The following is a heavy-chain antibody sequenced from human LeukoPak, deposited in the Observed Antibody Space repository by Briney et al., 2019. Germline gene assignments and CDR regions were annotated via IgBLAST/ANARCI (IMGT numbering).Heavy chain of an antibody. V-gene: IGHV4-59*12. Sequence: SETLSLTCTVSGGSISGYYWSWIRQPPGKGLEWIGYIYYSGSTNYKPSLKSRVTISVDTSKNQFSLKLSSVTAADTAVYYCATEYYYGSGTAGTVFDPWGQGTLVTVSS. CDR1: GGSISGYY. D-gene: IGHD3-10*01. J-gene: IGHJ5*02. CDR2: IYYSGST. CDR3: ATEYYYGSGTAGTVFDP.